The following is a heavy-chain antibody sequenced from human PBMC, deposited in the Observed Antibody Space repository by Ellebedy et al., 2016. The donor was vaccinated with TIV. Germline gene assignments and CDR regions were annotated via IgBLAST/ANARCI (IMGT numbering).Heavy chain of an antibody. CDR2: ISSSSSYI. V-gene: IGHV3-21*01. CDR1: GFTFSSYS. J-gene: IGHJ4*02. Sequence: GESLKISCAASGFTFSSYSMNWVRQAPGKGLEWVSSISSSSSYIYYADSVKGRFTISRDNAKNSLYLQVNSLRAEDTAVYYCARDPSATLHYYDSSGYDYWGQGTLVTVSS. D-gene: IGHD3-22*01. CDR3: ARDPSATLHYYDSSGYDY.